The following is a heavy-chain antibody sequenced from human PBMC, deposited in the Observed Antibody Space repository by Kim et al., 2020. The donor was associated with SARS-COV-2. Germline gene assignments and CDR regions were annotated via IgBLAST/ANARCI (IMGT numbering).Heavy chain of an antibody. CDR1: EFTFSSHS. CDR2: ISSSGQYI. J-gene: IGHJ4*02. V-gene: IGHV3-21*01. CDR3: AREAGTHRFELDY. Sequence: GGSLRLSCAASEFTFSSHSMNWVRQAPGKGLQWVSSISSSGQYIYYADSVKGRFTISRDNAKNSLYLQMNSLGADDAAVYYCAREAGTHRFELDYWGQGT. D-gene: IGHD6-19*01.